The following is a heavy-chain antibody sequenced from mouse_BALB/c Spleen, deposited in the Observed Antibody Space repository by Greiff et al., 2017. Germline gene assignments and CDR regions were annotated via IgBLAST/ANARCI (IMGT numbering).Heavy chain of an antibody. CDR2: ISSGGST. J-gene: IGHJ4*01. CDR3: ARGDYYGSSPPYAMDY. Sequence: EVQLVESGGGLVKPGGSLKLSCAASGFTFSSYAMSWVRQTPEKRLEWVASISSGGSTYYPDSVKGRFTISRDNARNILYLQMSSLRSEDTAMYYCARGDYYGSSPPYAMDYWGQGTSVTVSS. CDR1: GFTFSSYA. D-gene: IGHD1-1*01. V-gene: IGHV5-6-5*01.